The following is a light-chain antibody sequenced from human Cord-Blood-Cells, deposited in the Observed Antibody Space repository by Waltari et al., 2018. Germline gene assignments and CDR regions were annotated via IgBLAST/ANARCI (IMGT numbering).Light chain of an antibody. Sequence: EIVLTQSPATLSLSPGERATLSCRASQIVSSYLALYQQKPGQAPRLLIYDASNRATGIPARFSGSGSGTDFTLTISSLEPEDFAVYYWQQRSNWITFGQGTRLEIK. V-gene: IGKV3-11*01. CDR3: QQRSNWIT. CDR2: DAS. CDR1: QIVSSY. J-gene: IGKJ5*01.